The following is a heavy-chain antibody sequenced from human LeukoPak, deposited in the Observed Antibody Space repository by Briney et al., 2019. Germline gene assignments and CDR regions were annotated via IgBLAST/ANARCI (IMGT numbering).Heavy chain of an antibody. V-gene: IGHV3-30*02. CDR3: SKDLTSDFGGDLDP. Sequence: GGSLRLSCAASGFTFSSYWMHWVRQPPGKGLEWVALISFDGSQKYYADSVKGRFTISRDNSKSTVYLQMNSLRVEDASVYYCSKDLTSDFGGDLDPWGQGTMVTVSS. CDR1: GFTFSSYW. CDR2: ISFDGSQK. D-gene: IGHD3-10*01. J-gene: IGHJ5*02.